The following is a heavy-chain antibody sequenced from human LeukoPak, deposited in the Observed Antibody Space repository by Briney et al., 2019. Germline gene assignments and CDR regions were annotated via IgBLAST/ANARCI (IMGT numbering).Heavy chain of an antibody. Sequence: GASVKVSCKASGGTFSSYAISWVRQAPGQGLEWMGGIIPIFGTANYAQKFQGRVTIAADESTSTAYMELSSLRSEDTAVHYCARDSRRIGRYWGQGTLVTVSS. CDR2: IIPIFGTA. CDR1: GGTFSSYA. V-gene: IGHV1-69*13. CDR3: ARDSRRIGRY. J-gene: IGHJ4*02.